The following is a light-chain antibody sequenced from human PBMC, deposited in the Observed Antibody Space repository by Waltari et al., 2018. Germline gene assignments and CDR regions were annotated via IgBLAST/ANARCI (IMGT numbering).Light chain of an antibody. CDR3: SSYTSSSTPV. CDR1: SSDVGGYNY. CDR2: EVS. Sequence: QSALTQPASVSGSPGQSITISCTGSSSDVGGYNYVSWYQQHPGKAPNLMIYEVSNRPSVLSNRFSGSKSGNTASLTISGLQAEDDADYYCSSYTSSSTPVFGGGTKLTVL. V-gene: IGLV2-14*01. J-gene: IGLJ2*01.